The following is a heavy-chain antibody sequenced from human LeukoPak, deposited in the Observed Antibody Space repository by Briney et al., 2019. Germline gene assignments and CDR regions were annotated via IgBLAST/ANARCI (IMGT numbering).Heavy chain of an antibody. CDR2: LTPDGRNT. Sequence: GGSLRLSCVTSGFSFNTYWMHWVRQAPGKGLVWVSRLTPDGRNTDYADFVKGRFTISRDNSKNTLYLQMNSLRAEDTAVYYCAKIKGSGYYYYFDYWGQGTLVTVSS. CDR3: AKIKGSGYYYYFDY. D-gene: IGHD3-22*01. J-gene: IGHJ4*02. CDR1: GFSFNTYW. V-gene: IGHV3-74*01.